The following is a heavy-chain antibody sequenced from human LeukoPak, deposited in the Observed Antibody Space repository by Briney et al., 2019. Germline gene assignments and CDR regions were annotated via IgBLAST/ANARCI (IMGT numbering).Heavy chain of an antibody. Sequence: PGGSLRLSCAASGFTFRSYDMSWVRQAQGKGLEWVSAISGSGGSRYYADSVKGRFTISRDNSKNTLYLQMNSLRAEDTAVYYCAKVGYSSSWYSGGYYYGMDVWGQGTTVTVSS. CDR3: AKVGYSSSWYSGGYYYGMDV. CDR1: GFTFRSYD. CDR2: ISGSGGSR. V-gene: IGHV3-23*01. J-gene: IGHJ6*02. D-gene: IGHD6-13*01.